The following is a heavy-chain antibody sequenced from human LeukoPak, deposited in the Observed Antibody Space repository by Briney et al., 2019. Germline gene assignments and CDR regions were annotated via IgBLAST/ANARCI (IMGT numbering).Heavy chain of an antibody. V-gene: IGHV4-59*01. CDR3: AREYYYGSGSYYGIDP. D-gene: IGHD3-10*01. J-gene: IGHJ5*02. CDR2: IYYSGST. CDR1: GGSISSYY. Sequence: SETLSLTCTVSGGSISSYYWSWIRQPPGKGLEWIGYIYYSGSTNYNPSLRSRVTISVATSKNQFSLKLSSVTAADTAVYYCAREYYYGSGSYYGIDPWGQGTLVIVSS.